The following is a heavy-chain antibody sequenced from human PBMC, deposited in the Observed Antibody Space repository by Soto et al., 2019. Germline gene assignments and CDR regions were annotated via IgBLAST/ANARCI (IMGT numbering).Heavy chain of an antibody. D-gene: IGHD6-6*01. Sequence: SVKVSCKASGGTFSSYAISWVRQAPGQGLEWMGGIIPIFGTANYAQKFQGRVTITADESTSTAYMELSSLRSEDTAVYYCASGLYFSSWTHAPSSFDYWSQGTLVTVSS. CDR3: ASGLYFSSWTHAPSSFDY. CDR2: IIPIFGTA. V-gene: IGHV1-69*13. CDR1: GGTFSSYA. J-gene: IGHJ4*02.